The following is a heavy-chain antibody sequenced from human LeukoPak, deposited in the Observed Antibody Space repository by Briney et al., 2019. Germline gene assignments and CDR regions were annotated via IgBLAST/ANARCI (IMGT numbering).Heavy chain of an antibody. J-gene: IGHJ4*02. Sequence: GGSLRLSCAASGFTFSSYAMSWVRQAPGKGLEWVSAISGSGGSTYYADSVKGRFTISRDNSKTTLYLQSNSRRAEDTAVYYGERGSSSGFYDYWGQGTLFTVSS. CDR2: ISGSGGST. CDR1: GFTFSSYA. V-gene: IGHV3-23*01. CDR3: ERGSSSGFYDY. D-gene: IGHD6-19*01.